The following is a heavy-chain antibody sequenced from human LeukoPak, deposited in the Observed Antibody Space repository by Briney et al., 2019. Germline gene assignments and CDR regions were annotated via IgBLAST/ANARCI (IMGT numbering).Heavy chain of an antibody. Sequence: GGSLRLSCAASGFTFSDYYMSWIRQAPGKGLEWVSYISSSGSTIYYADSVKGRFTISRDNSKNTLYLQMNSLRAEDTAVYYCARDRVAGTARFDYWGQGTLVTVSS. D-gene: IGHD6-13*01. J-gene: IGHJ4*02. CDR2: ISSSGSTI. CDR3: ARDRVAGTARFDY. V-gene: IGHV3-11*04. CDR1: GFTFSDYY.